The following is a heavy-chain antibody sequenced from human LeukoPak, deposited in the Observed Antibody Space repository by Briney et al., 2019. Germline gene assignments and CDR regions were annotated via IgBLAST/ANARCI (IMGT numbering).Heavy chain of an antibody. Sequence: SCKASGGTFSSYAISWVRQAPGKGLEWVSSISSSSSYIYYADSVKGRFTISGDNAKNSLYLQMNSLRAEDTAVYYCARRPAAMKGEDYWGQGTLVTVSS. V-gene: IGHV3-21*01. D-gene: IGHD2-2*01. CDR1: GGTFSSYA. CDR3: ARRPAAMKGEDY. CDR2: ISSSSSYI. J-gene: IGHJ4*02.